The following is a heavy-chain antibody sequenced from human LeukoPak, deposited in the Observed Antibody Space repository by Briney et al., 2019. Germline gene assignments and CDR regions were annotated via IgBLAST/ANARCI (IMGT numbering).Heavy chain of an antibody. CDR2: INHSGST. D-gene: IGHD2-15*01. CDR3: ARWGYCSGGSCYYASHYYYGMDV. Sequence: SETLSLTCAVYGGSFSGYYWSWIRQPPGKGLEWIGEINHSGSTNYNPSLKSRVTISVDTSKNQFSLKLSSVTAADTAVYYCARWGYCSGGSCYYASHYYYGMDVWGQGTTVTVSS. V-gene: IGHV4-34*01. J-gene: IGHJ6*02. CDR1: GGSFSGYY.